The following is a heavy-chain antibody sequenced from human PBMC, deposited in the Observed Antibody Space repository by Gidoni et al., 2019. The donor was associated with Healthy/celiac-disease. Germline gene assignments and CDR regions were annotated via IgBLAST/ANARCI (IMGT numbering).Heavy chain of an antibody. D-gene: IGHD3-10*01. CDR3: ARDWVRGAAGGYYYGMDV. J-gene: IGHJ6*02. V-gene: IGHV1-3*01. Sequence: QVQLVQSGAAVKKPGASVKVSCKASGYTFTSYAMHWVRQDPGQRLEWMGWINAGNGNTKYSQKFQGRVTITRDTSASTAYMELSSLRSEDTAVYYCARDWVRGAAGGYYYGMDVWGQGTTVTVSS. CDR1: GYTFTSYA. CDR2: INAGNGNT.